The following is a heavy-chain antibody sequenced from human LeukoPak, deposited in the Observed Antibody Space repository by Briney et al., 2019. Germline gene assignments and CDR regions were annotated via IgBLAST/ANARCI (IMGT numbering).Heavy chain of an antibody. CDR1: GVSISSGGYS. Sequence: SETLSLTCAVSGVSISSGGYSWSWIRQPPGKGLEWIGYIYHSGTTFYNPSLKSRVTISVDRSKNQFSLKLSSVTAADTAAYYCARGGSRLTTAGDLDYWGQGTLVTVSS. CDR2: IYHSGTT. D-gene: IGHD3-16*01. CDR3: ARGGSRLTTAGDLDY. V-gene: IGHV4-30-2*01. J-gene: IGHJ4*02.